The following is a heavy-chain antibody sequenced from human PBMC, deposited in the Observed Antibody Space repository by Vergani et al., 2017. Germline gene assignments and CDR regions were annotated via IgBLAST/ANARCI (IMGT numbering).Heavy chain of an antibody. CDR3: AGQRPKYCTNGVCNSGWFDP. CDR1: GGSISSGDYY. CDR2: IYYSGST. J-gene: IGHJ5*02. D-gene: IGHD2-8*01. V-gene: IGHV4-31*03. Sequence: QVQLQESGPGLVQPSQTLSLTCTVPGGSISSGDYYWSWIRQHPGKGLEWIGYIYYSGSTYYNPSLKSRLTISVDTSKNQFSLKLSSVNAADTAVYYCAGQRPKYCTNGVCNSGWFDPWGQGTLVTVSS.